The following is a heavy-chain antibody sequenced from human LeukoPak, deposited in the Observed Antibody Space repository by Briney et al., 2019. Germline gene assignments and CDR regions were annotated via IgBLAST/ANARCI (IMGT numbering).Heavy chain of an antibody. CDR1: GFTFSSRL. D-gene: IGHD3-22*01. J-gene: IGHJ4*02. CDR3: HPLSYVSN. V-gene: IGHV3-74*01. Sequence: GSLRLSCAVSGFTFSSRLMHWVRQAPGKGLVWVALTKDDGTTNYADSVRGRFTASRDDAKNTVYLQMSSLRADDTAVYYCHPLSYVSNWGQGTLVTVSA. CDR2: TKDDGTT.